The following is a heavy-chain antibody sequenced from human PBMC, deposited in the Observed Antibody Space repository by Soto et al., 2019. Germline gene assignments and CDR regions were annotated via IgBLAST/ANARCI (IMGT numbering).Heavy chain of an antibody. Sequence: GGSLRLSCAASGFIFENFGMSWVSQAPGKGLEWISSISGSCFKKYYADSVKGRFTISRDNSKSTVYLELNNLSAEDTAVYHCAKNQGVELVPLATVDWFDPWGQGSVFTVSA. CDR2: ISGSCFKK. CDR1: GFIFENFG. CDR3: AKNQGVELVPLATVDWFDP. J-gene: IGHJ5*02. D-gene: IGHD1-26*01. V-gene: IGHV3-23*01.